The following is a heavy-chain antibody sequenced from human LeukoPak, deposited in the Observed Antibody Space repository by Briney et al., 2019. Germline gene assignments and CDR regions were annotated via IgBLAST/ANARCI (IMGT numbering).Heavy chain of an antibody. V-gene: IGHV1-46*01. CDR2: INPSGGST. Sequence: ASVKVSCKASGYTFTNYYMHWVRQAPGQGLEWMGIINPSGGSTSYAQKFQGRVTMTRDTSTSTVYMELSSLRSEDTAVYYCARDRCLTTDGDSCPAADWGRGTLVSVSS. D-gene: IGHD2-15*01. CDR3: ARDRCLTTDGDSCPAAD. J-gene: IGHJ4*02. CDR1: GYTFTNYY.